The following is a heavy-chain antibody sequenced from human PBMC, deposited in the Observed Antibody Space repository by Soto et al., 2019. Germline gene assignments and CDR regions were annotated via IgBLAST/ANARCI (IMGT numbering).Heavy chain of an antibody. D-gene: IGHD6-19*01. CDR2: IYYSGST. Sequence: SETLSLTCTVSGGSISSYYWSWIRQPPGKGLEWIGYIYYSGSTNYNPSLKSRVTISVDTSKNQFSLKLSSVTAADTAVYYCAEYREDSSVQHHTSWFDPWGQGTLVTVSS. V-gene: IGHV4-59*08. CDR1: GGSISSYY. J-gene: IGHJ5*02. CDR3: AEYREDSSVQHHTSWFDP.